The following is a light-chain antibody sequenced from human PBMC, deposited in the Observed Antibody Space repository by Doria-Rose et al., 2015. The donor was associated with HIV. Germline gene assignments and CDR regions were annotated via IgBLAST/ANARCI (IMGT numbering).Light chain of an antibody. V-gene: IGKV3-20*01. J-gene: IGKJ1*01. Sequence: TQSPGTLSLSPGERATLSCRASQSFSSTYLAWYQQKPGQAPSLLIYDGSTRSTGIPDRFSASGSGTDFTLTINRLEPENFALYYCHQYGTSWTFGQGTKVEI. CDR3: HQYGTSWT. CDR2: DGS. CDR1: QSFSSTY.